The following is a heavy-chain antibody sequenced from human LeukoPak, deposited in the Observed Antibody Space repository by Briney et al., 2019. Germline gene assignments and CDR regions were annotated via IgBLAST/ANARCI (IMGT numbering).Heavy chain of an antibody. CDR3: ARDLGGSGDY. Sequence: GGSLRLSCAASGFTFSSYWIHWVRHAPGKGLVWVSRINRDGSVTTYADSVKGRFTISRDNARNTLYLQMNSLRAEDTAVYYCARDLGGSGDYWGQGTLVTVSS. CDR2: INRDGSVT. D-gene: IGHD2-15*01. V-gene: IGHV3-74*01. CDR1: GFTFSSYW. J-gene: IGHJ4*02.